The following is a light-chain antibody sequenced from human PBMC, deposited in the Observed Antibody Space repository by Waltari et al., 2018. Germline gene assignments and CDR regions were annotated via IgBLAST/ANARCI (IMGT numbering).Light chain of an antibody. CDR1: SRDVGRYNS. CDR3: SSQSSNNIVL. Sequence: QSALTQPASVSGSPGQSVTISCTGTSRDVGRYNSVSWYQDHPGQGPKVIIYDVSDRPSGVSARFSGSKSGNTASLTISGLQAEDEADYYCSSQSSNNIVLFGGGTKVTVL. V-gene: IGLV2-14*03. CDR2: DVS. J-gene: IGLJ3*02.